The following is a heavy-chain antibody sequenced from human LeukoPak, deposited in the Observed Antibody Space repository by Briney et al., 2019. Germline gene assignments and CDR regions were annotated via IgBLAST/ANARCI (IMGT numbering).Heavy chain of an antibody. V-gene: IGHV4-59*08. J-gene: IGHJ4*02. Sequence: SETLSLTCTVSGGSISNYYWCWIRQPPGKGLEWIGYIYYSGNTDYNPSLKSRVTTSVDTSKNQFSLKLSSVTAADTAVYYCARLLPIVATFDYWGQGTLATVSS. D-gene: IGHD5-12*01. CDR2: IYYSGNT. CDR3: ARLLPIVATFDY. CDR1: GGSISNYY.